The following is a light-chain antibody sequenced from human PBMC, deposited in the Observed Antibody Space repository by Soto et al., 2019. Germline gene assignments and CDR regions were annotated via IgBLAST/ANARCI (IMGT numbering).Light chain of an antibody. CDR1: QDITNY. J-gene: IGKJ5*01. CDR2: DAS. Sequence: DIQMTQSPSSLSASVGDRVTIICQARQDITNYLNWYQQKPGTAPKLLIYDASNLETGVPSRFSGSGSGTHVSFTISSLQPEDSATYYCQQYDNGPFTFGQGTRLEMK. CDR3: QQYDNGPFT. V-gene: IGKV1-33*01.